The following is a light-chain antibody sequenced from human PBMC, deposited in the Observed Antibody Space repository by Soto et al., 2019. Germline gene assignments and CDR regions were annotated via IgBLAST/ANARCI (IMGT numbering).Light chain of an antibody. J-gene: IGKJ3*01. Sequence: DIQMTQSPSSLSASVGDRVTITCQASQDISNYLNWYQQKPGKAPKLLIYAASNLETGVPSRFSGSGSGTDFTFTISCLQPEDIATYYCQQYDNPIFTFGPGTTVDIK. CDR3: QQYDNPIFT. CDR2: AAS. V-gene: IGKV1-33*01. CDR1: QDISNY.